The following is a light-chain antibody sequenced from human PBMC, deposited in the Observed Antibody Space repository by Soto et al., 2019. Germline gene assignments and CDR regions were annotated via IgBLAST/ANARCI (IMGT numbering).Light chain of an antibody. V-gene: IGLV2-14*01. CDR1: SSDIGAYDY. CDR2: EVN. J-gene: IGLJ1*01. CDR3: SSYSISTAYH. Sequence: QSALTQPASLSGSPGQSITISCTGTSSDIGAYDYVSWFQQHPGNAPKLMISEVNNRPSGVSNRFSGSKSGNTAYLTIAELQVEDDADYFCSSYSISTAYHFGTGTNV.